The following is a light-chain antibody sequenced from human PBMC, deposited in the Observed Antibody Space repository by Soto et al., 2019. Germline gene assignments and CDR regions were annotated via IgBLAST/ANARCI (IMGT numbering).Light chain of an antibody. Sequence: DIQMTQSPSSLSASFGDRVTITCRASQSISTYLNWYQQKPGKAPKLLIYGTSTLQSGVPLRFSGSGSGTDFTLTMSSLQPEDFATYYCQQTHSTPVTFGQGTRLEIK. V-gene: IGKV1-39*01. CDR3: QQTHSTPVT. CDR2: GTS. CDR1: QSISTY. J-gene: IGKJ5*01.